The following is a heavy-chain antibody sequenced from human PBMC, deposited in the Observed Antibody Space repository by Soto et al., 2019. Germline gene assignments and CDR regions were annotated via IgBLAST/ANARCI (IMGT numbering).Heavy chain of an antibody. V-gene: IGHV4-4*02. J-gene: IGHJ6*03. CDR2: IYHSGST. CDR1: SGSISSSNW. CDR3: ASEGLPYYYYMDV. D-gene: IGHD2-15*01. Sequence: LETLSLTWAVSSGSISSSNWWSWVRQPPGKGLEWIGEIYHSGSTNYNPSLKSRVTISVDKSKNQFSLKLSSVTAADTAVYYCASEGLPYYYYMDVWGKGTTVTVS.